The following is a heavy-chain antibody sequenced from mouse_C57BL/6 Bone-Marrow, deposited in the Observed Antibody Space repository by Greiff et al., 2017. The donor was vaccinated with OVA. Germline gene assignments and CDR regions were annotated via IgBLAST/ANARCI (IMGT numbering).Heavy chain of an antibody. D-gene: IGHD1-1*01. J-gene: IGHJ4*01. Sequence: EVMLVESGGGLVKPGGSLKLSCAASGFTFSDYGMHWVRQAPEKGLEWVAYISSGSSTIYYADTVKGRFTISRDNAKNTLFLQMTSLRSEDTAMYYCARDYYGSSYEDYYAMDYWGQGTSVTVSS. CDR1: GFTFSDYG. V-gene: IGHV5-17*01. CDR3: ARDYYGSSYEDYYAMDY. CDR2: ISSGSSTI.